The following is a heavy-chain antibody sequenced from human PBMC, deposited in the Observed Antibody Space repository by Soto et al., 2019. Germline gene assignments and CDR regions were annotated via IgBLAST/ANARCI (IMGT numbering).Heavy chain of an antibody. CDR3: TRRADSGWAFDY. CDR1: GYTFTNYY. J-gene: IGHJ4*02. V-gene: IGHV1-46*01. CDR2: INPSGGST. Sequence: ASVKVSCKASGYTFTNYYMHWVRQAPGQGLERMGIINPSGGSTNYAQKFQGRVTMTRDTSTSTVYMELSSLRSEDTAVYFCTRRADSGWAFDYWGQGTLVTVSS. D-gene: IGHD6-19*01.